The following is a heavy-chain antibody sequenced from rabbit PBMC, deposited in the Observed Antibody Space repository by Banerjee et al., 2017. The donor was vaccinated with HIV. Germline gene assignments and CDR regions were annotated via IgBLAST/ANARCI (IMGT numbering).Heavy chain of an antibody. CDR2: IVAGSGST. CDR1: RFDFSSNYY. Sequence: QEQLVESGGGLVQPGGSLKLSCKASRFDFSSNYYMCWVRQAPGKGLEWIGCIVAGSGSTYYASWAKGRFTISKTSSTTVTLQMTSLTAADTATYFCARAPNSYVGYGYATYFNLWGPGTLVTVS. CDR3: ARAPNSYVGYGYATYFNL. D-gene: IGHD6-1*01. J-gene: IGHJ4*01. V-gene: IGHV1S45*01.